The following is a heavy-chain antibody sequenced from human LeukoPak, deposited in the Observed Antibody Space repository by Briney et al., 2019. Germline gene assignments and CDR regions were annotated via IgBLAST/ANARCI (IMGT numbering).Heavy chain of an antibody. CDR1: DGSVSSFY. CDR2: IYKSETT. V-gene: IGHV4-59*02. Sequence: SETLSLTCTVSDGSVSSFYWSWIRQPPGKGLEWIGYIYKSETTNYNPSLTGRVTMSLDTPKNQISMKLRSVTAADTAVYYCARMADYDRSGYDAFEIWGLGTLVTVSS. D-gene: IGHD3-22*01. J-gene: IGHJ3*02. CDR3: ARMADYDRSGYDAFEI.